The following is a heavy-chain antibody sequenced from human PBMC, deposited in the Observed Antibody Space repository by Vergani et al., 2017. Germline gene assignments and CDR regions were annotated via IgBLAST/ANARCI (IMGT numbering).Heavy chain of an antibody. D-gene: IGHD2-15*01. CDR3: ARRWIRGSVTPAGPCY. CDR1: GYTFTGYY. Sequence: QVQLVQSGAEVKKPGASVKVSCKASGYTFTGYYMHWVRQAPGQGLEWMGWINPNSGGTNYEQKFQGRVTMTRDTSISTAYMELSRLRSDDTAGYYCARRWIRGSVTPAGPCYWGQGSLVTVSS. J-gene: IGHJ4*02. CDR2: INPNSGGT. V-gene: IGHV1-2*02.